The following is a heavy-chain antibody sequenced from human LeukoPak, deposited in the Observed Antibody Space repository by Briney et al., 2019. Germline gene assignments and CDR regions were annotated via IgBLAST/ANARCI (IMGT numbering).Heavy chain of an antibody. V-gene: IGHV3-30-3*01. J-gene: IGHJ6*02. CDR2: ISYGGSNK. D-gene: IGHD3-9*01. Sequence: GRSLRLSCAASGVTFSSYARHWVRQAPGKGLEWVAVISYGGSNKYYADSVKGRFTISRDNSKNTLYLQMNSLRAEDTAVYYSARDQSGLQSYYYYGMDVWGQGTTVTVSS. CDR1: GVTFSSYA. CDR3: ARDQSGLQSYYYYGMDV.